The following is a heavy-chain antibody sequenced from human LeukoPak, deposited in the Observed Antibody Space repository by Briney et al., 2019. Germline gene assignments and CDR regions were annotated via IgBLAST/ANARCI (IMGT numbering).Heavy chain of an antibody. CDR3: ARAPSEIGGYYPEYFRH. V-gene: IGHV3-74*01. Sequence: GGSLRLSCAASGFTFSSYWMHWVRQAPGKGLGWVSRIKSDGSKNYADSVKGPFTISRDNAKNTVSLQMNSLRAEDTGVYYCARAPSEIGGYYPEYFRHWGQGTLVTVSS. J-gene: IGHJ1*01. D-gene: IGHD3-22*01. CDR1: GFTFSSYW. CDR2: IKSDGSK.